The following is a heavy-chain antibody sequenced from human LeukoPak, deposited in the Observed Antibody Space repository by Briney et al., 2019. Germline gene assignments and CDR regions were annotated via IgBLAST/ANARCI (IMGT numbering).Heavy chain of an antibody. Sequence: SGTLSLTCTVSGGSISSSSYYWGWIRQPPGKGLEWIGSIYYSGSTYYNPSLKSRVTISVDTSKNQFSLKLSSVIAADTAVYYCAIRVATINYYYYYMDVWGKGTTVTVSS. V-gene: IGHV4-39*01. CDR3: AIRVATINYYYYYMDV. J-gene: IGHJ6*03. D-gene: IGHD5-12*01. CDR2: IYYSGST. CDR1: GGSISSSSYY.